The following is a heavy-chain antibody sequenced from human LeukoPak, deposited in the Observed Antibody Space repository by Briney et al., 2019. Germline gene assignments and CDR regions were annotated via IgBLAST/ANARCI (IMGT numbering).Heavy chain of an antibody. D-gene: IGHD2/OR15-2a*01. CDR3: ARDRNRAFDY. CDR2: INPSGGST. V-gene: IGHV1-46*01. Sequence: ASVKVSCTASGYTFTSYYMHWVRQAPGQGLEWMGIINPSGGSTSYAQKFQGRVTMTRDTSASTVYMELSSLRSEDTAVYYCARDRNRAFDYWGQGTLVTVSS. J-gene: IGHJ4*02. CDR1: GYTFTSYY.